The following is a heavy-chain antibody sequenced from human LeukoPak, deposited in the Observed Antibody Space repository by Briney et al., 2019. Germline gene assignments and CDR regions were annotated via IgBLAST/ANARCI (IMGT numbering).Heavy chain of an antibody. CDR3: ARHPPSGWDTAMVRGFDY. V-gene: IGHV3-9*01. J-gene: IGHJ4*02. CDR1: GFTFADYA. Sequence: PGRSLRLSCAASGFTFADYAMHWVRQVPGKGLEWVSGITWNSGSIGYADSVKGRFTISRDNAKNSLYLQMNSLRAEDTAVYYCARHPPSGWDTAMVRGFDYWGQGTLVTVSS. CDR2: ITWNSGSI. D-gene: IGHD5-18*01.